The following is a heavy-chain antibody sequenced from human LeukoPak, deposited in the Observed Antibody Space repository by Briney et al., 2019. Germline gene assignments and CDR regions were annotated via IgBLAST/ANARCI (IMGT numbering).Heavy chain of an antibody. CDR1: GFIFSTYG. V-gene: IGHV3-30*18. Sequence: GGSLRLSCVASGFIFSTYGMHWVRQAPGKGLEWVGVISWDGSNTFYADSVRGRFTISRDDSKNTLYLQMNSLRAEDTAVYYCAKGDISSGWYLDYWGQGTLVTVSS. J-gene: IGHJ4*02. D-gene: IGHD6-19*01. CDR3: AKGDISSGWYLDY. CDR2: ISWDGSNT.